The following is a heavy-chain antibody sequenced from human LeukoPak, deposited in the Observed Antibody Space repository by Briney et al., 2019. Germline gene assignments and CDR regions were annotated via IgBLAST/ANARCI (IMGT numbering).Heavy chain of an antibody. CDR1: RFTFSSYA. Sequence: PGGSLRLSCAASRFTFSSYAMHWVRQAPGKGLEWVAVISYDGGNKYYADSVKGRFTISRDNSKNTVYLQMNSLRAEDTAIYYCAKVKWDSSGYFDYWGQGTLVTVSS. D-gene: IGHD3-22*01. CDR2: ISYDGGNK. J-gene: IGHJ4*02. V-gene: IGHV3-30*04. CDR3: AKVKWDSSGYFDY.